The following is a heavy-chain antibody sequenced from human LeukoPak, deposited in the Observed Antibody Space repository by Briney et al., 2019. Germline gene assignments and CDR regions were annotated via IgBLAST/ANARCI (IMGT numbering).Heavy chain of an antibody. J-gene: IGHJ4*02. V-gene: IGHV4-34*01. D-gene: IGHD3-22*01. CDR1: GGSFSGYY. Sequence: SETLSLTCAVYGGSFSGYYWCWIRQPPGKGLEWIGEINHCGSTNYNPSLKSRVTISVDTSKNQFSLKLSAVTRADTAVYYCASTSMRYYYDSSGYYYTNAFDYWGQGTLVTVSS. CDR2: INHCGST. CDR3: ASTSMRYYYDSSGYYYTNAFDY.